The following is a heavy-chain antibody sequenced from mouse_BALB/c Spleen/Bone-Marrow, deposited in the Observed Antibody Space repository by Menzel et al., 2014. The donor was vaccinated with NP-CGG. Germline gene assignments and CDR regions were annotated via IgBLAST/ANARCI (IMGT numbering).Heavy chain of an antibody. CDR2: ILPGSGST. CDR3: ARGDYFDY. J-gene: IGHJ2*01. V-gene: IGHV1-9*01. Sequence: VMLVESGAELMKPGASVKISCKATGYTFSSYWIEWVKQRPGHGLEWIGEILPGSGSTNYNEKFKGKATSTADTSSNTAYMQLSSLTSEDSAVYYCARGDYFDYWGQGTTLTVSS. CDR1: GYTFSSYW.